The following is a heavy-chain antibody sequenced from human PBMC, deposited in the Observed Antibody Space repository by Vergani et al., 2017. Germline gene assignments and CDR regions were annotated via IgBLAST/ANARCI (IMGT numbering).Heavy chain of an antibody. CDR3: ARGCSSTSCRAFDY. J-gene: IGHJ4*02. D-gene: IGHD2-2*01. CDR2: ISSSSSYI. CDR1: GFTFSSYS. Sequence: EVQLVESGGGLVQPGGSLRLSCAASGFTFSSYSMNWVRQAPGKGLEWVSYISSSSSYIYYADSVKGRFTISRDNAKNSLYLQMNSLRAEDTAVYYCARGCSSTSCRAFDYWGQGTLVTVSS. V-gene: IGHV3-21*05.